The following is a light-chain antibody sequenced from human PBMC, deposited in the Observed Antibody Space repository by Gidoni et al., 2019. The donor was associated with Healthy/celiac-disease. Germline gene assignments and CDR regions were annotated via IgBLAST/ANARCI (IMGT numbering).Light chain of an antibody. J-gene: IGKJ1*01. Sequence: DIQMTQSPSTLSASVGDRVTITCRASQSISSWLAWYQQNPGKAPKLLIYKASSLESGVPSRFSGSGSGTEFTLTISSLQPDDLATYYCQQYNSYPWTFXQXTKVEIK. CDR3: QQYNSYPWT. V-gene: IGKV1-5*03. CDR1: QSISSW. CDR2: KAS.